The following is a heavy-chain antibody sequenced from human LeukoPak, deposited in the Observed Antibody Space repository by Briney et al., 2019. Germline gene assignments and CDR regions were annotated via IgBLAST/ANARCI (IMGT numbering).Heavy chain of an antibody. CDR1: GYTFTTYD. CDR3: ARVNRLNWGSRDFDY. Sequence: ASVKVSCKASGYTFTTYDISWVRQASGQGLEWMGRIIPILGIANYAQKFQGRVTITADKSTSTAYMELSSLRSEDTAVYCCARVNRLNWGSRDFDYWGQGTLVTVSS. CDR2: IIPILGIA. J-gene: IGHJ4*02. V-gene: IGHV1-69*04. D-gene: IGHD7-27*01.